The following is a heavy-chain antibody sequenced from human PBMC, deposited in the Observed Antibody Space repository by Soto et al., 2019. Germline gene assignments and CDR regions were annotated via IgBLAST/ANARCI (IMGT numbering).Heavy chain of an antibody. D-gene: IGHD3-10*01. Sequence: QITLKESGPTLVKPTQTLTLTCTFSGFSLTTSRVGVGWIRQPPGKALEWLALIYWDDDKRYSPSLKTRLTGTKDTSKHQVVLTMTNTDPVYTGTYYCVLTSGGRNSAGFDYWGQGALVTVSS. J-gene: IGHJ4*02. CDR2: IYWDDDK. CDR3: VLTSGGRNSAGFDY. CDR1: GFSLTTSRVG. V-gene: IGHV2-5*04.